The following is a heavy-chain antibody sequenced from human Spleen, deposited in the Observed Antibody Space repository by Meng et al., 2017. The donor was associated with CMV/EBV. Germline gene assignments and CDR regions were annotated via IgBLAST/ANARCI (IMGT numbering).Heavy chain of an antibody. CDR3: ARSEGTSGWYQYYFDY. J-gene: IGHJ4*02. CDR1: GFTFSSYN. Sequence: GESLKISCASSGFTFSSYNMNWVRQAPGKGLEWVSSISSSSSSIYYADSVKGRFTISRDNAKNSPHLQMNSLRAEDTAVYYCARSEGTSGWYQYYFDYWGQGTLVTVSS. D-gene: IGHD6-19*01. CDR2: ISSSSSSI. V-gene: IGHV3-21*01.